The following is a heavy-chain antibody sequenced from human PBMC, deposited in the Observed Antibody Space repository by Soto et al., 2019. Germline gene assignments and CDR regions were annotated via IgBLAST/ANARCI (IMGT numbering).Heavy chain of an antibody. D-gene: IGHD2-15*01. Sequence: GGSLRLSCAASGFAFRTYAMTWVRQAPGKGLEWVSVISGSGGSSYYAASVKGRFTISRDNSKNTLYLQMNGLRAEDTAVYYCARVRCSGGGCYLAGYYYGMDVWGQGTTVTVSS. CDR2: ISGSGGSS. CDR1: GFAFRTYA. J-gene: IGHJ6*02. V-gene: IGHV3-23*01. CDR3: ARVRCSGGGCYLAGYYYGMDV.